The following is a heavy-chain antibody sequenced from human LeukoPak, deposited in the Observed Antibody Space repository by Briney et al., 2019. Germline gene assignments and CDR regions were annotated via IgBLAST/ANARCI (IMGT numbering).Heavy chain of an antibody. Sequence: GGSLRLSCAASGFTFSSYAVSWVRQAPGAGLEWVSSISVNGGSTYYADSVKGRFTISRDNSKNMLYLQMNSLRAEDTAVYYCAKGQGGYNRFDYWGQGTLVTVSS. D-gene: IGHD5-24*01. J-gene: IGHJ4*02. CDR3: AKGQGGYNRFDY. CDR1: GFTFSSYA. CDR2: ISVNGGST. V-gene: IGHV3-23*01.